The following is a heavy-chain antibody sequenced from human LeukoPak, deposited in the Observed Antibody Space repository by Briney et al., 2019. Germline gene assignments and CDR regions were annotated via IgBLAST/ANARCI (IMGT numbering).Heavy chain of an antibody. CDR2: VNHSGST. D-gene: IGHD3-10*01. CDR1: GGTFSGYY. J-gene: IGHJ5*02. Sequence: SSETLSLTCAVYGGTFSGYYWSWIRQPPGKGLEWIGEVNHSGSTNYNPSLKSRVTISVDTSKNQFSLKLSSVTAADTAVYYCARGRGPPLWFGPKYNWFDPWGQGTLVTVSS. V-gene: IGHV4-34*01. CDR3: ARGRGPPLWFGPKYNWFDP.